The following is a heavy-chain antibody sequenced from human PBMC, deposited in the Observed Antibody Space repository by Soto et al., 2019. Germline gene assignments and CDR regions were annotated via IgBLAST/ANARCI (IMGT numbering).Heavy chain of an antibody. CDR2: IYHSVNT. D-gene: IGHD6-25*01. J-gene: IGHJ4*02. Sequence: TLSRTCADSGYSITNVYYWCWIRQPPGKGLEWIGSIYHSVNTYYNPALKSRVTLSIDTSKNQFSLTLRSVTAADTAMYYCARVKLPVSGSFHXWGQGTLVTVSX. CDR3: ARVKLPVSGSFHX. CDR1: GYSITNVYY. V-gene: IGHV4-38-2*01.